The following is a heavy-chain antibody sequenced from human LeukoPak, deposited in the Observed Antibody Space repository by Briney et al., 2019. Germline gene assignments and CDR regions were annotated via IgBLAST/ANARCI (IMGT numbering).Heavy chain of an antibody. J-gene: IGHJ4*02. CDR3: ARDRRIQLCPDY. V-gene: IGHV3-7*01. CDR2: IKQDGSEK. Sequence: GGSLRLSCAASGFTFSSYAMSWVRQAPGKGLEWVANIKQDGSEKYYVDSVKGRFTISRDNSKNTLYLQMNSLRAEDTAVYYCARDRRIQLCPDYWGRGTLVTVSS. D-gene: IGHD5-18*01. CDR1: GFTFSSYA.